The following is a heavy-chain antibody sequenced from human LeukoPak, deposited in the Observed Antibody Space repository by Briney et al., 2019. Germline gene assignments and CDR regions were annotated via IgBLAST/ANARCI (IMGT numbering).Heavy chain of an antibody. Sequence: PSETLSLTCTVSGGSISSGDYYWSWIRQPPGRGLEWLGYIYYTGSTYYNPSLKSRLTISVDSSKNQFSLKLSSVTAADTAVYYCARDSSSEIIDYWGQGTLVTVSS. V-gene: IGHV4-30-4*01. CDR1: GGSISSGDYY. CDR2: IYYTGST. CDR3: ARDSSSEIIDY. J-gene: IGHJ4*02. D-gene: IGHD6-13*01.